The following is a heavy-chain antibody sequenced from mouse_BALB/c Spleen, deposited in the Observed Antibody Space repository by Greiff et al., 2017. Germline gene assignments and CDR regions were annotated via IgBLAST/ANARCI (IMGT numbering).Heavy chain of an antibody. V-gene: IGHV1S81*02. Sequence: QVHVKQPGAELVKPGASVKLSCKASGYTFTSYWMHWVKQRPGQGLEWIGEINPSNGRTNYNEKFKSKATLTVDKSSSTAYMQLSSLTSEDSAVYYCAREGTTVVGPAYWGQGTLVTVSA. CDR1: GYTFTSYW. D-gene: IGHD1-1*01. CDR3: AREGTTVVGPAY. CDR2: INPSNGRT. J-gene: IGHJ3*01.